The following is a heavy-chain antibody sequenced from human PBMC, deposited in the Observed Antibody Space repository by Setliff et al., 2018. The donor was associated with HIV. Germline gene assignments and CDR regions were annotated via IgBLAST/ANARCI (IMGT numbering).Heavy chain of an antibody. CDR2: IDWDDDK. CDR3: ARMISYSPYFDY. V-gene: IGHV2-70*11. D-gene: IGHD1-26*01. CDR1: GFSLSKSGMC. Sequence: PTQTLTLTCTFSGFSLSKSGMCVSWIRQPPGKALEWLARIDWDDDKYYSTSLKSRLTISKDTSKNQVVLKMTNMDPVDTATYYCARMISYSPYFDYWGQGTLVTVSS. J-gene: IGHJ4*02.